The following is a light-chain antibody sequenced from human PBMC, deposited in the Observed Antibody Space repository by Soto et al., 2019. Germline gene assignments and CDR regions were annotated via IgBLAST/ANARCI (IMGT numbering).Light chain of an antibody. V-gene: IGLV2-8*01. CDR1: SSDVGGYNY. CDR2: EVS. Sequence: QSALTQPPSASGSPGQSVAISCTGTSSDVGGYNYVSWYQHHPGKAPKLMIYEVSRQPSGVSDRFSGSKSGNTASLTVSGLQAEDEADYYCSSYSGSSNGVFGGGTKLTVL. J-gene: IGLJ3*02. CDR3: SSYSGSSNGV.